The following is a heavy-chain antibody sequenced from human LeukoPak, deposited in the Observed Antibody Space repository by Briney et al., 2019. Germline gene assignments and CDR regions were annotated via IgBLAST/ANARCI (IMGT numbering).Heavy chain of an antibody. J-gene: IGHJ4*02. CDR1: GFTFDDYA. CDR3: AKDIPHYYDSSGFYGDYFDY. Sequence: PGGSLRRSCAASGFTFDDYAMHWVRQAPGKGLEWVSLISGDGGSTYYADSVKGRFTISRDNSKNSLYLQMNSLRTEDTALYYCAKDIPHYYDSSGFYGDYFDYWGQGTLVTVSS. CDR2: ISGDGGST. V-gene: IGHV3-43*02. D-gene: IGHD3-22*01.